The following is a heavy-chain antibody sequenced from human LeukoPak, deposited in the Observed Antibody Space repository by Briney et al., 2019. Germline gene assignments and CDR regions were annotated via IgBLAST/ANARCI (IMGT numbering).Heavy chain of an antibody. Sequence: SETLSLTCTVSGGSISSSTYYWGWIRQPPGKGLEWIGNLYYSGSTYYDPSLKSRVTISVDTSKNQFSLKLSSVTAADTAVYYCARQAISGYDPPPFDSWGQGTLVTVSS. CDR2: LYYSGST. D-gene: IGHD5-12*01. CDR3: ARQAISGYDPPPFDS. CDR1: GGSISSSTYY. J-gene: IGHJ4*02. V-gene: IGHV4-39*01.